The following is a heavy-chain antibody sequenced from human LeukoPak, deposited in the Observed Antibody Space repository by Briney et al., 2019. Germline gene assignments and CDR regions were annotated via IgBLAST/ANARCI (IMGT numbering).Heavy chain of an antibody. CDR1: GFTFSSYA. CDR2: ISYDGSNK. D-gene: IGHD3-22*01. J-gene: IGHJ4*02. CDR3: ARDGRITMIVVVRYYFDY. Sequence: PGRSPRLSCAASGFTFSSYAMHWVRQAPGKGLEWVAVISYDGSNKYYADSVKGRFTISRDNSKNTLYLQMNSLRAEDTAVYYCARDGRITMIVVVRYYFDYWGQGTLVTVSS. V-gene: IGHV3-30-3*01.